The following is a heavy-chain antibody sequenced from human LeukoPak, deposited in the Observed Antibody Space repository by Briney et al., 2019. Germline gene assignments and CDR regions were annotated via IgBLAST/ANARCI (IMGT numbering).Heavy chain of an antibody. CDR3: ARHGPGYTGPVGPDY. CDR1: VGSISISTFY. CDR2: LYYSGDT. D-gene: IGHD1-1*01. J-gene: IGHJ4*02. Sequence: SQSLSLTCTVSVGSISISTFYWGWIRQPPGKGLDWIGSLYYSGDTYYNPSLKSRVTISVDPSRNQFSLKLSSVTAEDAAVYFCARHGPGYTGPVGPDYWGQGTLVTVSS. V-gene: IGHV4-39*01.